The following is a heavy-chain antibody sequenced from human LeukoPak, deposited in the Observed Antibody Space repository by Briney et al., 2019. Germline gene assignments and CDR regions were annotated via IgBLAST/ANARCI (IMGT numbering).Heavy chain of an antibody. CDR2: INHSGST. J-gene: IGHJ4*02. V-gene: IGHV4-34*01. Sequence: SETLSLTCAVYGGSFSGYYWSWIRQPPGKGLEWIGEINHSGSTNYNPSLKSRVTISVDASKNQFSLKLSSVTAADTAVYYCARLNCSGGSCYPDYWGQGTLVTVSS. CDR1: GGSFSGYY. D-gene: IGHD2-15*01. CDR3: ARLNCSGGSCYPDY.